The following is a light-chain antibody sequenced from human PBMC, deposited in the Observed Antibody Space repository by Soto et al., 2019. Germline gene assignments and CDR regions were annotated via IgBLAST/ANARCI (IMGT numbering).Light chain of an antibody. V-gene: IGKV3-15*01. CDR1: QSVSRN. J-gene: IGKJ1*01. CDR3: QQYNDWLWT. Sequence: EIVMTQSPATLSVSPGERATLSCRASQSVSRNLAWYQQRPGQAPKLLIYAASTRATGIPARFSGSGSGTDFTLTISSLQSEDSAVYYCQQYNDWLWTFGQGTKVEIK. CDR2: AAS.